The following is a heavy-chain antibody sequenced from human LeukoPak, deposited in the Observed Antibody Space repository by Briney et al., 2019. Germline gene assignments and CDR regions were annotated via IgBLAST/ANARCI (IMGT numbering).Heavy chain of an antibody. V-gene: IGHV3-33*01. CDR1: GFTFRSYG. D-gene: IGHD2-15*01. CDR2: IWYDGSNA. J-gene: IGHJ4*02. CDR3: ARAGYCSGRTCYGKDY. Sequence: GRSLRLSCAASGFTFRSYGMHWVRQAPGKGLEWVALIWYDGSNAYYADSVKGRFTIFRDNPKNTLYLLMNSLRADDTAVYYCARAGYCSGRTCYGKDYRGQGTLVTVSS.